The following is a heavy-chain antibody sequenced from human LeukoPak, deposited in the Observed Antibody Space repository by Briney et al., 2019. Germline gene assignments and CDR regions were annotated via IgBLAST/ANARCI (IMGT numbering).Heavy chain of an antibody. Sequence: GSLLLSCAASGFTFSSYAMSWVRQAPGKGLEWVSAISGSGGSTYYADSVKGRFTISRDNSKNTLYLQMNSLRAEDTAVYYCAKVQNYYYYYMDVWGKGTTVTVSS. CDR1: GFTFSSYA. CDR2: ISGSGGST. V-gene: IGHV3-23*01. J-gene: IGHJ6*03. CDR3: AKVQNYYYYYMDV.